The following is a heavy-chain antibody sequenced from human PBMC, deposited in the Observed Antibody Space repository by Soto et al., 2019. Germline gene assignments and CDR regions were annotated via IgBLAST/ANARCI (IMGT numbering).Heavy chain of an antibody. Sequence: EVQLVESGEGLVQPGRSLRLSCAASGFTFDDYGMHWVRQAPGKGLEWVSGINWNSGNIGYADSVKGRFTISRDNAKNSLYLQMNSLRAEDTALYYCAKDSEQWLLYAFDIWGQGTMVTVSS. D-gene: IGHD6-19*01. CDR1: GFTFDDYG. J-gene: IGHJ3*02. V-gene: IGHV3-9*01. CDR2: INWNSGNI. CDR3: AKDSEQWLLYAFDI.